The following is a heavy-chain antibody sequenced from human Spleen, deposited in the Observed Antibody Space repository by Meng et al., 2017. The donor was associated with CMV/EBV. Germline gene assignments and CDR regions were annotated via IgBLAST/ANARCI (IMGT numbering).Heavy chain of an antibody. Sequence: GSLRLSCTVSGGSVTSGGNYWSWIRQPPGKGLEWIGYIYNNGGTNYNPSLKSRVTISVDMSKNQFSLKLNAVTAADTAIYYCARCVPRPNYYFDYWDQGTLVTVSS. D-gene: IGHD1-1*01. V-gene: IGHV4-61*08. CDR3: ARCVPRPNYYFDY. CDR2: IYNNGGT. CDR1: GGSVTSGGNY. J-gene: IGHJ4*02.